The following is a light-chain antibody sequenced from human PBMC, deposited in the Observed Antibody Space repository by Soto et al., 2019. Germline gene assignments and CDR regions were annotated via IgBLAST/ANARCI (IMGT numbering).Light chain of an antibody. CDR1: QSIDSW. CDR2: DAS. J-gene: IGKJ1*01. CDR3: QQYNAYPWT. Sequence: DIQMTQSPSTLSASVGDRVTITCRASQSIDSWLALYQQKPGKAPKLLMYDASSLESGVSSRFSGSGSGTEFSLTISSLQPEDFATYYCQQYNAYPWTFGQGTKVDIK. V-gene: IGKV1-5*01.